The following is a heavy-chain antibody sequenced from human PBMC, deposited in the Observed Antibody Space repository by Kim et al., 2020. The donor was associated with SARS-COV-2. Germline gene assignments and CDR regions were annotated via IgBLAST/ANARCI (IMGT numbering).Heavy chain of an antibody. CDR2: IKQDGGEK. V-gene: IGHV3-7*01. D-gene: IGHD3-10*01. Sequence: GGSLRLSCAASGFTFSSYWMTWVRQAPGKGLEWVANIKQDGGEKYYVDSVKGRFIISRDTAKNSLYLQMNSLRAEDTAVYYCARGGLLLYFRESCYFDYWGQGTLVTVSS. CDR1: GFTFSSYW. J-gene: IGHJ4*02. CDR3: ARGGLLLYFRESCYFDY.